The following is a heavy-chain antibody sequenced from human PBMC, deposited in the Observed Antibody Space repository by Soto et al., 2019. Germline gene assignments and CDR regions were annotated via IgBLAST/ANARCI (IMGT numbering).Heavy chain of an antibody. Sequence: SETLSLTCTVSGGSISSGGYYWSWIRQHPGKGLEWIGYIFYSGTTYYNPSLKSRVTISVDTSKNQFSLKLNSVTAADTAVYYCARDAAVGLFDYWGQGTLVT. V-gene: IGHV4-31*03. CDR1: GGSISSGGYY. CDR2: IFYSGTT. CDR3: ARDAAVGLFDY. D-gene: IGHD1-26*01. J-gene: IGHJ4*02.